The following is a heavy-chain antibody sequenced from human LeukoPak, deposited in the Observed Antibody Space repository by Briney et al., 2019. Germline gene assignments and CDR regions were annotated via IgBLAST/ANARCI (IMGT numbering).Heavy chain of an antibody. V-gene: IGHV1-18*01. CDR3: ARDLAAAGN. CDR1: GYTFTSYG. CDR2: ISAYNGNT. J-gene: IGHJ4*02. Sequence: ASVKVSCKASGYTFTSYGISWVRQAPGQGLEWMGWISAYNGNTNYAQKFQGRVTMTRDTSISTAYMELSRLRSDDTAVYYCARDLAAAGNWGQGTLVTVSS. D-gene: IGHD6-13*01.